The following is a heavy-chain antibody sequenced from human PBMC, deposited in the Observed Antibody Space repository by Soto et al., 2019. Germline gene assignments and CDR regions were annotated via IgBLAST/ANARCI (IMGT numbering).Heavy chain of an antibody. D-gene: IGHD4-17*01. CDR1: GYTFTSYA. V-gene: IGHV1-3*05. J-gene: IGHJ4*02. Sequence: QVQLVQSGAEEKKPGASVKVSCKASGYTFTSYAMHWVRQAPGQRLEWMGWINAGNGNTKYSQKVQGRVTIPRDTSASTAYMELSSLRSEDTAVYYCVSESYGGEFDYWGQGTLVTVSS. CDR3: VSESYGGEFDY. CDR2: INAGNGNT.